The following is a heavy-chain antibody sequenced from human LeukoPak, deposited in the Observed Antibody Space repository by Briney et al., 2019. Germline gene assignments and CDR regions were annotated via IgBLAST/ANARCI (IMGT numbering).Heavy chain of an antibody. Sequence: SETLSLTCTVSGGSISTYYWSWIRQPAGKGLEWIGRIYTTGSTNNNPSLKSRVTMSVDTSKNQFSLKLRSVTAADTAVYYCARDMGSAAGHDYWGQGTLVTVSS. CDR2: IYTTGST. CDR1: GGSISTYY. D-gene: IGHD6-13*01. J-gene: IGHJ4*02. CDR3: ARDMGSAAGHDY. V-gene: IGHV4-4*07.